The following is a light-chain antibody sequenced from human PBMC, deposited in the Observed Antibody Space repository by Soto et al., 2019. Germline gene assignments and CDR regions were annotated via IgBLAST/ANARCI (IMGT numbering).Light chain of an antibody. CDR2: DVN. V-gene: IGLV2-14*01. CDR1: SSDVGGYGY. J-gene: IGLJ1*01. Sequence: QSVLTQPASVSGSPGQSITISCTGTSSDVGGYGYVSWFQQHPGKVPKLMIYDVNNRPSGVSDRFSGSKSGNTASLTISGLRAEDEADYYCSSYTRSSTRVFGTGTKLTVL. CDR3: SSYTRSSTRV.